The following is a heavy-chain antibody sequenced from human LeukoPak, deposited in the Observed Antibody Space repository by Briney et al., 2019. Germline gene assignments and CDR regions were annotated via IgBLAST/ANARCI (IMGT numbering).Heavy chain of an antibody. V-gene: IGHV1-69*05. CDR1: GGTFNSYV. CDR3: AIDFAPNDFWSGSSGMNV. J-gene: IGHJ6*03. Sequence: SVKVSCKASGGTFNSYVISWVRQAPGQGLEWMGGIIPIFGTPKYAQKFQGRVSITKDESTSTAYMELSSLSSEDTAVYYCAIDFAPNDFWSGSSGMNVWGKGTTVTVSS. D-gene: IGHD3-3*01. CDR2: IIPIFGTP.